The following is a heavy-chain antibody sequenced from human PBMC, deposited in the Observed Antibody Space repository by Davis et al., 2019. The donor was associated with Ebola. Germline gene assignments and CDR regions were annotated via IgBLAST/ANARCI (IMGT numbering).Heavy chain of an antibody. CDR3: ARAQFPTTSDH. D-gene: IGHD1-1*01. V-gene: IGHV1-18*04. CDR2: INHHNGNT. J-gene: IGHJ4*02. CDR1: GYTFTNYG. Sequence: AASVKVSCKASGYTFTNYGITWVRQAPGQGLEWMGWINHHNGNTNYAQNVQGRVTMTTDTSTSTAYMEVGSLRSDDTAGYYCARAQFPTTSDHWGQGTLVTVAS.